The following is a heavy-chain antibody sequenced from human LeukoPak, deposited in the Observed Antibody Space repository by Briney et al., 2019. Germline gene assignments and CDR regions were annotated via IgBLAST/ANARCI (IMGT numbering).Heavy chain of an antibody. J-gene: IGHJ6*03. CDR2: INWNGGST. CDR3: AKNFLRRAGRYYYYMDV. D-gene: IGHD3-3*01. V-gene: IGHV3-20*04. Sequence: GGSLRLSCAASGFTFDDYGMSWVRQAPGKGLEWVSGINWNGGSTGYADSVKGRFTISRDNAKNSLYLQMNSLRAEDTAVYYCAKNFLRRAGRYYYYMDVWGKGTTVTISS. CDR1: GFTFDDYG.